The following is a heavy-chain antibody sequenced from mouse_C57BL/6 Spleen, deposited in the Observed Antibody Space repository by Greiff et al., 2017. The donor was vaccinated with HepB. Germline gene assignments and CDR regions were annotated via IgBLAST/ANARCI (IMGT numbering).Heavy chain of an antibody. CDR3: ARHVYGSSNAMDY. V-gene: IGHV5-6*01. D-gene: IGHD1-1*01. Sequence: EVNVVESGGDLVKPGGSLKLSCAASGFTFSSYGMSWVRQTPDKRLEWVATISSGGSYTYYPDSVKGRFTISRDNAKNTLYLQMSSLKSEDTAMYYCARHVYGSSNAMDYWGQGTSVTVSS. CDR1: GFTFSSYG. CDR2: ISSGGSYT. J-gene: IGHJ4*01.